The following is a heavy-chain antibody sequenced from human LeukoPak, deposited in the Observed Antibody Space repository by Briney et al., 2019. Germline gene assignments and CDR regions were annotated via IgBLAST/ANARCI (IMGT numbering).Heavy chain of an antibody. D-gene: IGHD1-26*01. Sequence: GRSLRLSCALSGFTSSRHWMSWVRLAPGKGLEWVANIKYDGSKIYCVDSVKGRFTISRDNAKNSTYLQMNSLRAEDTAVYYCAREGDYMWSFLIWGEGTMVTVSS. J-gene: IGHJ3*02. CDR1: GFTSSRHW. V-gene: IGHV3-7*01. CDR3: AREGDYMWSFLI. CDR2: IKYDGSKI.